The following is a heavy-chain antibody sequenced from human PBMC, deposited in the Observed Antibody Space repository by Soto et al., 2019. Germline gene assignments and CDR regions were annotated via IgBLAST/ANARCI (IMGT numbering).Heavy chain of an antibody. Sequence: GGSLRLSCAASGFSFGSYWMTWVRQTPGKGLEWVANVNQDGSEKHYVDSVKGRFTISRDNAKKSLYLQVNSLRAEDTAVYYCAKSRWLPRTDDAFDIWGQGTMVTVSS. CDR3: AKSRWLPRTDDAFDI. D-gene: IGHD3-22*01. J-gene: IGHJ3*02. CDR2: VNQDGSEK. V-gene: IGHV3-7*05. CDR1: GFSFGSYW.